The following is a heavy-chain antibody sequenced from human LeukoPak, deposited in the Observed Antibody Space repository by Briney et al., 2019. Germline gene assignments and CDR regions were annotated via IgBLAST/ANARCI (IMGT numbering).Heavy chain of an antibody. CDR3: AKDSSSRGWYFDY. CDR1: GFTFSSYG. Sequence: GGSLRLSCAASGFTFSSYGMHWVRQAPGKGLEWVAVMSRDGSNKNYADSVKGRFTISRDNSKNTLYLQMNSLRAEDTAVYYCAKDSSSRGWYFDYWGQGTLVTVSS. V-gene: IGHV3-30*18. CDR2: MSRDGSNK. J-gene: IGHJ4*02. D-gene: IGHD6-19*01.